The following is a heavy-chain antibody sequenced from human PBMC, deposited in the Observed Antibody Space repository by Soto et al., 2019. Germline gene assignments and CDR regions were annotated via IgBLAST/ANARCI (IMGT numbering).Heavy chain of an antibody. CDR2: IYHSGST. CDR3: ARGTGDYLWYNWFDP. J-gene: IGHJ5*02. CDR1: GGSISSGGYS. V-gene: IGHV4-30-2*01. D-gene: IGHD4-17*01. Sequence: QLQLQESGSGLVKPSQTLSLTCAVSGGSISSGGYSWSWIRQPPGKGLEWIGYIYHSGSTYYNPSLKSRDTVSVDRSKNQFSLKLSSVTAADTAVYYCARGTGDYLWYNWFDPWGQGTLVTVSS.